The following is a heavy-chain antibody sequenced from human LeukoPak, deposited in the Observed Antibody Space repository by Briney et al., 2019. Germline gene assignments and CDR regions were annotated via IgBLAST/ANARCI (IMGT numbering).Heavy chain of an antibody. J-gene: IGHJ4*02. D-gene: IGHD3-22*01. CDR3: ARGKYYYDSSGYLPYFDY. CDR2: IYYSGST. Sequence: PSETLSLTCTVSGASISSYYWSWIRQPPGKGLEWIGYIYYSGSTNYNPSLKSRVTISVDTSKNQFSLKLSSVTAADTAVYYCARGKYYYDSSGYLPYFDYWGQGTLVTASS. V-gene: IGHV4-59*01. CDR1: GASISSYY.